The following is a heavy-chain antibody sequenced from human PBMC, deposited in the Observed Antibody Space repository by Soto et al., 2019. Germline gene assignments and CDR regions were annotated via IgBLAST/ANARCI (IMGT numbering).Heavy chain of an antibody. Sequence: GGSLRLSCTASGFTFTYYAFSWVRQAPGKGLEWVSAISANGQGIYYADSVRGRFTISRDNSKNTLYLQLNSLRAEDTAVYYCLRGNSGYGNFDYWGQGTRVTVSS. CDR2: ISANGQGI. V-gene: IGHV3-23*01. J-gene: IGHJ4*02. D-gene: IGHD5-12*01. CDR3: LRGNSGYGNFDY. CDR1: GFTFTYYA.